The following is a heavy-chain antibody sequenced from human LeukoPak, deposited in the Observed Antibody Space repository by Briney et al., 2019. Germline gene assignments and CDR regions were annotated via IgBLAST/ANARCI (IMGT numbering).Heavy chain of an antibody. D-gene: IGHD3-3*01. CDR2: IYYSGST. V-gene: IGHV4-59*08. J-gene: IGHJ3*02. CDR1: GGSISSYY. CDR3: ARHLPTTYYDFWSGFDI. Sequence: SETLSLTCTVSGGSISSYYWSWIRQPPGKGLEWIGYIYYSGSTNYNPSLKSRVTILVDTSKNQFSLKLSSVTAADTAVYYCARHLPTTYYDFWSGFDIWGQGTMVTVSS.